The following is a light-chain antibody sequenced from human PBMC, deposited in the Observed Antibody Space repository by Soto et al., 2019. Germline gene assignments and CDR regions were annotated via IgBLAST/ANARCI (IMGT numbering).Light chain of an antibody. CDR1: QSVSSY. V-gene: IGKV3-11*01. CDR3: QQRSNWPPLT. Sequence: EIVLTQSPATLSLSPGERATLSCRASQSVSSYLAWYQQKPGQAPRLLIYDASNGATGIPARFSGSGSGTDFTLTISSLEPDDFAFYYCQQRSNWPPLTFGGRTKLEIK. CDR2: DAS. J-gene: IGKJ4*01.